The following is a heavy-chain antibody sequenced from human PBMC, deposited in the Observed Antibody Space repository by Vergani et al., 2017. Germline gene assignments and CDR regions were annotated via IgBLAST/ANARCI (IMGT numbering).Heavy chain of an antibody. CDR2: IYYSGST. CDR3: ASHGGLCYSSSWLNNWFYP. D-gene: IGHD6-13*01. CDR1: GGSISSSSYY. V-gene: IGHV4-39*01. Sequence: QLQLQESGPGLVKPSETLSLTCTVSGGSISSSSYYWGWIRQPPGKGLDGIGRIYYSGSTYYNPSLKSRVTISVHTSKNQFSLKLSSVTASDTAVYYCASHGGLCYSSSWLNNWFYPWGQGTLVTVSS. J-gene: IGHJ5*02.